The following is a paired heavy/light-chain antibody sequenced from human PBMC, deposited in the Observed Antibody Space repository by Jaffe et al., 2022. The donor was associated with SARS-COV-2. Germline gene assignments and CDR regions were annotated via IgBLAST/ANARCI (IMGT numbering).Heavy chain of an antibody. CDR2: VDGDGNQI. J-gene: IGHJ4*02. D-gene: IGHD1-26*01. Sequence: EVQLVESGGALVQPGGSLRLSCAASGFSFSTSYMHWVRQVPGKGLVWISRVDGDGNQINYADAVKGRFTISRDNAKNTLYLQMDNLRVEDTAVYYCAKAGPTGSQLGGIPDHWGQGTVVTVSS. CDR3: AKAGPTGSQLGGIPDH. CDR1: GFSFSTSY. V-gene: IGHV3-74*01.
Light chain of an antibody. Sequence: IVLTQSPDSLTVPLGERATISCKSSQILYPGNSYRNYLTWYHQRPGRPPKLLISWASTREFGVPDRFSGSGSGTDFTLTISSVQTEDVGVYYCHQHYTSLQTFGQGTKLEIK. CDR2: WAS. CDR3: HQHYTSLQT. V-gene: IGKV4-1*01. CDR1: QILYPGNSYRNY. J-gene: IGKJ2*01.